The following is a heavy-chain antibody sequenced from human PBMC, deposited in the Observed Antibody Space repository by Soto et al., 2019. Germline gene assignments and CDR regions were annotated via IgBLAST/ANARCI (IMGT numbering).Heavy chain of an antibody. V-gene: IGHV4-30-4*01. Sequence: PAETLSLTCTVPDHSDSSLRFHWAYLRPPPEKGLEWIGYIYNGGSTYYGPSLESRMHMSLDATRNHYSLRLSSVTAADTAVYCCARAAVGLDTISYFDYWGEGKLVTVSS. CDR1: DHSDSSLRFH. CDR3: ARAAVGLDTISYFDY. D-gene: IGHD3-3*01. J-gene: IGHJ4*02. CDR2: IYNGGST.